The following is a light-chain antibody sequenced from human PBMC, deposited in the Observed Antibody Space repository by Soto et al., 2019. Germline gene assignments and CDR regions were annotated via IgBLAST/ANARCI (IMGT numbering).Light chain of an antibody. V-gene: IGLV2-23*01. CDR1: SSDVGSYNL. J-gene: IGLJ1*01. CDR2: EGS. CDR3: CSYVGSSAYV. Sequence: QSALTQPASVSGSPGQSITISCTGTSSDVGSYNLVSWYQQLPGKAPKLMIYEGSKRPSGVSNRFSGSKSGNTASLTISGLQAEDEADYYCCSYVGSSAYVFGTGTKVTVL.